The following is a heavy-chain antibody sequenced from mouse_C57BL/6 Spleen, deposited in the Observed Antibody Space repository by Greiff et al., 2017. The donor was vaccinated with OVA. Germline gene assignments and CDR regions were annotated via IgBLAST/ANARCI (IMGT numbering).Heavy chain of an antibody. Sequence: QVQLQQSGAELVRPGASVTLSCKASGYTFTDYEMHWVKQTPVHGLEWIGAIDPETGGTAYNQKFKVKAILTADKSSSTAYMELRSLTSEDSAVYYCTRGNDGYYALFDYWGQGTTLTVSS. J-gene: IGHJ2*01. D-gene: IGHD2-3*01. CDR3: TRGNDGYYALFDY. CDR1: GYTFTDYE. CDR2: IDPETGGT. V-gene: IGHV1-15*01.